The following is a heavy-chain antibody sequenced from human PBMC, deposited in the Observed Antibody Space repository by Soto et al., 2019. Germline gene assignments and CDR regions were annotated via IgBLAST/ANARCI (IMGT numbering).Heavy chain of an antibody. CDR1: GFTFSSYA. V-gene: IGHV3-23*01. D-gene: IGHD1-7*01. CDR2: ISGSGGST. J-gene: IGHJ5*02. CDR3: AKDRGATGTTVRFDP. Sequence: EVQLLESGGGLVQPGGSLRLSCAASGFTFSSYAMSWVRQAPEKGLEWVSTISGSGGSTYYADSVKGRFTISRDNSKNTLYLQMNSLRAEDTAVYYCAKDRGATGTTVRFDPWGQGTLVTVSS.